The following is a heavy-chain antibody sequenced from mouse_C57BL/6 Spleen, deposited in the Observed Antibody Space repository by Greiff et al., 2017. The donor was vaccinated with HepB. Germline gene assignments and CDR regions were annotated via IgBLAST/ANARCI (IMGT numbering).Heavy chain of an antibody. CDR2: IYPSDSET. CDR3: ARGYGSSDY. V-gene: IGHV1-61*01. D-gene: IGHD1-1*01. CDR1: GYTFTSYW. J-gene: IGHJ2*01. Sequence: QVQLQQPGAELVRPGSSVKLSCKASGYTFTSYWMDWVKQRPGQGLEWIGNIYPSDSETHYNQKFKDKATLTVDKSSSTAYMQLSSLTSEDSAVYYCARGYGSSDYWGQGTTLTVSS.